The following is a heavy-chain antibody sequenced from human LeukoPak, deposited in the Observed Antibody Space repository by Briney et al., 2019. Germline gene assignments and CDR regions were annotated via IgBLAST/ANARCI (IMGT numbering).Heavy chain of an antibody. CDR2: IYYSGST. V-gene: IGHV4-61*05. Sequence: SETLSLTCTVSGGSISSSSYYWGWIRQPPGKGLEWIGYIYYSGSTNYNPSLKSRVTISVDTSKNQFSLKLSSVTAADTAVYYCARCQLVRSGDWFDPWGQGTLVTVSS. CDR3: ARCQLVRSGDWFDP. CDR1: GGSISSSSYY. D-gene: IGHD6-6*01. J-gene: IGHJ5*02.